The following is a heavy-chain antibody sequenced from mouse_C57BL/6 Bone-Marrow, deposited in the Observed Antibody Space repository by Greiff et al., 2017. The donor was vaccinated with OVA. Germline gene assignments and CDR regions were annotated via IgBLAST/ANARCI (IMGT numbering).Heavy chain of an antibody. V-gene: IGHV1-55*01. CDR2: IYPGSGST. CDR1: GYTFTSYW. J-gene: IGHJ2*01. CDR3: ARWGLRRPGY. D-gene: IGHD2-4*01. Sequence: VQLQQPGAELVKPGASVKMSCKASGYTFTSYWITWVKQRPGQGLEWIGDIYPGSGSTNYTEKFTSKATLTVDTSSSTASMQLSSLTSEDSAVYYCARWGLRRPGYWGQGTTLTVSS.